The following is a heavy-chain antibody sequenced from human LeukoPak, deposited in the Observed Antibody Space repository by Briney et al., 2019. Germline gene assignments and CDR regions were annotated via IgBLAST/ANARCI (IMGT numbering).Heavy chain of an antibody. J-gene: IGHJ5*02. CDR3: ARATFMTTITTFWFDP. V-gene: IGHV4-4*07. CDR1: GRSISSYY. D-gene: IGHD4-11*01. Sequence: PSETLSLTCTVSGRSISSYYWSWIRQPAGKGLECIGRLYTSGSTNYNPSLKSRVTISVDTSKNQFSLKLSSVTAADTAVYYCARATFMTTITTFWFDPWGQGTLVTVSS. CDR2: LYTSGST.